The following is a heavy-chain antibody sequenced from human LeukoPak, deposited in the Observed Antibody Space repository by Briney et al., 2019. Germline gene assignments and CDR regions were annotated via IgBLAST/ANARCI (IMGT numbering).Heavy chain of an antibody. Sequence: GGSLRLSCAASGFTFSSYGMSWVRQAPGKGLEWVAAISAGGDLTNYADSVKGRFTISRDSSKNMLYVQMNSLRAEDTAIYYCAKGLISSATYFSYFDYWGQGNPGHRLL. J-gene: IGHJ4*02. CDR2: ISAGGDLT. CDR3: AKGLISSATYFSYFDY. CDR1: GFTFSSYG. D-gene: IGHD1-26*01. V-gene: IGHV3-23*01.